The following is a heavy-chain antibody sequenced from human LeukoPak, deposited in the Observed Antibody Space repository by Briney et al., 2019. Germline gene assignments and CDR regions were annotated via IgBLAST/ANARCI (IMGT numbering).Heavy chain of an antibody. V-gene: IGHV3-23*01. J-gene: IGHJ4*02. CDR3: AKDRREVGATNKAFDY. Sequence: GGSLRLSCAASGFTFSSYWMTWVRQAPGKGLEWVSGVSVGGGSTYYADSVKGRFTISRDNSKNTLYLQMNSLRAEDTAIYYCAKDRREVGATNKAFDYWGQGTLVTVSS. D-gene: IGHD1-26*01. CDR2: VSVGGGST. CDR1: GFTFSSYW.